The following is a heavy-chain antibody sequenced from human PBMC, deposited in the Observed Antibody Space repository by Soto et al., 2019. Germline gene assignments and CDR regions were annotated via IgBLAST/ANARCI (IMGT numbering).Heavy chain of an antibody. CDR3: ARRCSGSYCFVY. V-gene: IGHV4-39*01. J-gene: IGHJ4*02. D-gene: IGHD1-26*01. CDR2: IYYSGST. CDR1: GGSVSSSNYF. Sequence: QLQLQESGPGLVKPSETLSLTCTVSGGSVSSSNYFWGWIRQPPGKGLEWIGSIYYSGSTYYNPSLKNRVTISVDTSKNQFSLKLSSVTAADTAVYYCARRCSGSYCFVYWGQGTLVTVSS.